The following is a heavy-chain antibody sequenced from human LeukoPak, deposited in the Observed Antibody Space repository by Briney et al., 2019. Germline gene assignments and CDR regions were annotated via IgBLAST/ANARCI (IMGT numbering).Heavy chain of an antibody. D-gene: IGHD3-16*02. CDR3: AKDRELRLGELSFYYFDY. Sequence: PGGSLRLSCTASGFTLSSYAMSWVRQAPGKGLEWVSLISGNAGSTYYADSVKGRFTISRDITKNTLYLQMNSLRAEDTATYYCAKDRELRLGELSFYYFDYWGQGTLVTVSS. J-gene: IGHJ4*02. V-gene: IGHV3-23*01. CDR2: ISGNAGST. CDR1: GFTLSSYA.